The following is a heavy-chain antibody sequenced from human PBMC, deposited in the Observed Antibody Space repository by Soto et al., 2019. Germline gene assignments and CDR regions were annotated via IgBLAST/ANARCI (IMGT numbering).Heavy chain of an antibody. D-gene: IGHD2-21*02. Sequence: VQLMESGGGLVYPGASLRLSCETSGFSFRDHSMNWVRQAPGKGLQWVSYISSTGDDIHYADSVKGRFTVSRDNAKNALFLQMNSLRDDDSAISYCARLPKGSVVTGWGQGTMVTVSS. V-gene: IGHV3-48*02. CDR2: ISSTGDDI. J-gene: IGHJ4*02. CDR1: GFSFRDHS. CDR3: ARLPKGSVVTG.